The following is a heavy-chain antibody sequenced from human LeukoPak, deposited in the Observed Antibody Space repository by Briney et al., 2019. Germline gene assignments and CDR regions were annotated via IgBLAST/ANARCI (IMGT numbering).Heavy chain of an antibody. J-gene: IGHJ4*02. V-gene: IGHV3-33*06. Sequence: GGSLRLSCVATGFTFSSYGMHWVRQAPGKGLEWVAVIWYDGSNKHYADSVKGRFTISRDNSKNTLYLQMNSLKVEDTAVYYCAKPKNSSGWYYFDYWGQGTLVTVSS. D-gene: IGHD6-19*01. CDR2: IWYDGSNK. CDR1: GFTFSSYG. CDR3: AKPKNSSGWYYFDY.